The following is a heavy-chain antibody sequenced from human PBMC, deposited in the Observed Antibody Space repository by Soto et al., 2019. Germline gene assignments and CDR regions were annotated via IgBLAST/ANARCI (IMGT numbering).Heavy chain of an antibody. CDR2: IYYSGST. J-gene: IGHJ5*02. Sequence: PSETLSLTCTVSGGSISSGGYYWSWIRQHPGKGLEWIGYIYYSGSTYYNPSLKSRVTISVDTSKNQFSLKLSSVTAADTAVYYCARETLGGSSGDSNWFDPWGQGTLVTVSS. D-gene: IGHD1-26*01. CDR3: ARETLGGSSGDSNWFDP. CDR1: GGSISSGGYY. V-gene: IGHV4-31*03.